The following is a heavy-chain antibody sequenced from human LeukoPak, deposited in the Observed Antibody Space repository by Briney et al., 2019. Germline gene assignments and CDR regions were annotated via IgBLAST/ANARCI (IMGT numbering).Heavy chain of an antibody. CDR3: AKYSSSSNTYYGMDI. V-gene: IGHV3-30*18. D-gene: IGHD6-6*01. J-gene: IGHJ6*02. CDR2: IPYDGSPK. CDR1: GFSFSSYG. Sequence: QPGGSLRLSCAASGFSFSSYGMHWVRQAPGKGLEWVAMIPYDGSPKYYADSVKGRFTISRDNSKNTLYLQMSSLRNEDTAVYYCAKYSSSSNTYYGMDIWGQGTTVTVSS.